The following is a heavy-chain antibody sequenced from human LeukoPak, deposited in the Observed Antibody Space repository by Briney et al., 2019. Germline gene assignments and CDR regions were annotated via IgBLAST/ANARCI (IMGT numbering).Heavy chain of an antibody. CDR1: GGSISSGSYY. D-gene: IGHD3-10*02. CDR2: IYTSGST. J-gene: IGHJ3*02. CDR3: ARGGTYVPRDAFDI. Sequence: PSETLSLTCTASGGSISSGSYYWSWIRQPAGKGLEWIGRIYTSGSTNYNPSLKRRVTISVDTSKNQFSLKLISVTAADTAVYYCARGGTYVPRDAFDIWGQGTMVTVSS. V-gene: IGHV4-61*02.